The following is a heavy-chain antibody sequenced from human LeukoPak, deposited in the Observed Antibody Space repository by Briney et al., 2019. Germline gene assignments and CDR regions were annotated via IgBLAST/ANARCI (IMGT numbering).Heavy chain of an antibody. CDR1: GGSISSSNW. D-gene: IGHD4-17*01. CDR3: ARTDYGDPNWFDP. CDR2: IYHSGST. J-gene: IGHJ5*02. Sequence: SETLSLTCAVSGGSISSSNWWSWVRQPPGKGLEWIGEIYHSGSTNYNPSLKSRVTISVDKSKNQFSLELSSVTAADTAVYYCARTDYGDPNWFDPWGQGTLVTASS. V-gene: IGHV4-4*02.